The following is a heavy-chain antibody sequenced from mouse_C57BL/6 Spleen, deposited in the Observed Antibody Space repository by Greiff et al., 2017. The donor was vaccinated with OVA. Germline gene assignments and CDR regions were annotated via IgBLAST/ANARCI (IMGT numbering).Heavy chain of an antibody. Sequence: QVQLQQSGPGLVAPSQSLSITCTVSGFSLTSYGVDWVRQSPGKGLEWLGVIWGVGSTNYNSALKSRLSISKDNSKSQVFLKMNSLQTDDTAMYYCASEGGSNYVGFAYWGQGTLVTVSA. CDR3: ASEGGSNYVGFAY. CDR1: GFSLTSYG. D-gene: IGHD2-5*01. CDR2: IWGVGST. V-gene: IGHV2-6*01. J-gene: IGHJ3*01.